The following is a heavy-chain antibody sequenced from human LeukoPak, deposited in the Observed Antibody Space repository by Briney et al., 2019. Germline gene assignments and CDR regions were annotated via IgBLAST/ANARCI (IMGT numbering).Heavy chain of an antibody. CDR2: IRYDGSNK. V-gene: IGHV3-30*02. J-gene: IGHJ4*02. CDR1: GFTFSSYG. Sequence: PGGSLRLSCAASGFTFSSYGMHWVRQAPGKGLEWVAFIRYDGSNKYYADSVKGRFTISRDNSKNTLYLQMNSLRAEDTAVYYCARVGGDWNYDLDYWGQGTLVTVSS. D-gene: IGHD1-7*01. CDR3: ARVGGDWNYDLDY.